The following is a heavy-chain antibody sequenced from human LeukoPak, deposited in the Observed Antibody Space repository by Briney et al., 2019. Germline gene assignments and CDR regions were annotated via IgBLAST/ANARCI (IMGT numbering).Heavy chain of an antibody. Sequence: SVKVSCKASGGTFSSYAISWLRRAPGQGLEWMGGIIPIFGTANYAQKFQGRVTITADESTSTAYMELSSLRSEATAVYYCARDSSSWYYYYYYYMDVWGKGTTVTVSS. CDR1: GGTFSSYA. CDR3: ARDSSSWYYYYYYYMDV. J-gene: IGHJ6*03. V-gene: IGHV1-69*01. D-gene: IGHD6-13*01. CDR2: IIPIFGTA.